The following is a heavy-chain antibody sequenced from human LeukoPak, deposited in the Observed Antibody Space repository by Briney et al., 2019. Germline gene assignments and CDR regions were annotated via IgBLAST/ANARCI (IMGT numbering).Heavy chain of an antibody. CDR3: ARGGCSSTSCPNYYYYYMDV. Sequence: ASVKVSCTASGYTFTGYYMHWVRQAPGQGLEWMGWINPNSGGTNYAQKFQGRVTMTRDTSISTAYMELSRLRSDDTAVYYCARGGCSSTSCPNYYYYYMDVWGKGTTVTVSS. V-gene: IGHV1-2*02. CDR2: INPNSGGT. J-gene: IGHJ6*03. CDR1: GYTFTGYY. D-gene: IGHD2-2*01.